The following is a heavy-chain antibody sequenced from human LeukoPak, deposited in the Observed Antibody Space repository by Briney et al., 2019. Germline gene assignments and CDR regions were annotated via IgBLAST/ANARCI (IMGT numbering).Heavy chain of an antibody. CDR3: ARDVPWFDP. CDR2: IYYSGST. CDR1: GGSISSSSYY. J-gene: IGHJ5*02. V-gene: IGHV4-39*07. Sequence: SETLSLTCTVSGGSISSSSYYWGWIRQPPGKGLEWIGSIYYSGSTYYNPSLKSRVTISVDTSKNQFSLKLSSVTAADTAVYYCARDVPWFDPWGQGTLVTVSS.